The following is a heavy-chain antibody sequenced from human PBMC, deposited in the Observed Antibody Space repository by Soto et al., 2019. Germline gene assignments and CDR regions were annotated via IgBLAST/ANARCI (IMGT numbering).Heavy chain of an antibody. CDR3: ARGGDHSIVVVTAIGYYGMDV. V-gene: IGHV4-39*01. J-gene: IGHJ6*02. D-gene: IGHD2-21*02. CDR1: GGSISSSSYY. Sequence: KPSETLSLTCTVSGGSISSSSYYWGWIRQPPGKGLEWIGSIYYSGSTYYNPSLKSRVTISVDTSKNQFSLKLSSVTAADTAVYYCARGGDHSIVVVTAIGYYGMDVWGQGTTVTVSS. CDR2: IYYSGST.